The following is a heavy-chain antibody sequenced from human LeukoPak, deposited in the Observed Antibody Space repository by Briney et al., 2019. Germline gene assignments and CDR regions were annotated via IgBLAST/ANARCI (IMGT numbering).Heavy chain of an antibody. CDR3: ARDRGHYDSSGYYNWFDP. D-gene: IGHD3-22*01. J-gene: IGHJ5*02. CDR2: IYSGGST. CDR1: GFTVSSNY. Sequence: GGSLRLSCAASGFTVSSNYMSWVRQAPGKGLEWVSIIYSGGSTYYADSVKGRFTISRDNSKNTLYLQMNSLRAEDTAVYYCARDRGHYDSSGYYNWFDPXXQGTLVTVSS. V-gene: IGHV3-66*01.